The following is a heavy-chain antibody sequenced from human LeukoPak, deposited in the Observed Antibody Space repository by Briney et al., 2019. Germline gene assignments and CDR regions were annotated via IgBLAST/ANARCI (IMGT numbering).Heavy chain of an antibody. CDR2: IYYSGST. J-gene: IGHJ4*02. CDR1: GGSISSYY. Sequence: ASETLSLTCTGSGGSISSYYWSWIRQPPGKGLEWIGYIYYSGSTNYNPSLKSRVTISVDTSKNQFSLKLSSVTAADTAVYYCASINSGYDPHPDYWGQGTLVTVSS. V-gene: IGHV4-59*01. D-gene: IGHD5-12*01. CDR3: ASINSGYDPHPDY.